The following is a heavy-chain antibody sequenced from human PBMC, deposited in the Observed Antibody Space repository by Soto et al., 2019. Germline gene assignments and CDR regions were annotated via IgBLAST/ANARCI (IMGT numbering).Heavy chain of an antibody. J-gene: IGHJ4*02. V-gene: IGHV1-3*05. CDR1: GYTFTSYF. CDR2: INAANANT. CDR3: AREAGGYSYGY. Sequence: QVQLVQSGAEEKTPGASVKVSCKASGYTFTSYFMHWVRQAPGQRLEWLGWINAANANTKYSQKFQGRVTLTTDTSASTAYMELSSLTSEDTAVYYCAREAGGYSYGYWGQGTLVTVSS. D-gene: IGHD5-18*01.